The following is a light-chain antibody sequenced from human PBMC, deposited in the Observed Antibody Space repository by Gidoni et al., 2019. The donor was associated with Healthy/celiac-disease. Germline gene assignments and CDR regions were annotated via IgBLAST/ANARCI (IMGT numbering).Light chain of an antibody. J-gene: IGKJ4*01. Sequence: ETVLTQSPGTLSLSPGERATLSCRASQSVSSSYLAWYQQKPGQAPRLLIYGASSRATGIPDRFSGSGSGTDFTLTISRLEPEDFAVYYCQQGLTFGGGTKVEIK. CDR2: GAS. CDR3: QQGLT. CDR1: QSVSSSY. V-gene: IGKV3-20*01.